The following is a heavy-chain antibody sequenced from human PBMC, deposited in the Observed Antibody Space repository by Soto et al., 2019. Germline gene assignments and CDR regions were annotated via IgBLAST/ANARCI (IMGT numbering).Heavy chain of an antibody. J-gene: IGHJ4*02. V-gene: IGHV4-61*08. D-gene: IGHD3-10*01. CDR1: GGSISSGGYY. Sequence: SETLSLTCTVSGGSISSGGYYWNWIRQHPGKGLEWIGYIYYSGSTNYNPSLKSRVTISVDTSKNQFSLKLNSMTAADTAVYYCARHNYGSGSTYFDYWGQGTLVTVSS. CDR3: ARHNYGSGSTYFDY. CDR2: IYYSGST.